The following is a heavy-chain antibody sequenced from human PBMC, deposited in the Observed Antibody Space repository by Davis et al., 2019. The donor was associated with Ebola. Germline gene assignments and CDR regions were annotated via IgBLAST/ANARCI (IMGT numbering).Heavy chain of an antibody. D-gene: IGHD3-10*01. CDR2: ISRGGSTYYNT. CDR1: GGSVSSGGYS. CDR3: ARFAVTMVRGAGFDY. J-gene: IGHJ4*02. V-gene: IGHV4-30-2*01. Sequence: SETLSLTCAVSGGSVSSGGYSWSWIRQPPGKGLEWIGYISRGGSTYYNTYYNPSLKSRVTISVDTSKNQFSLKLSSVTAADTAVYYCARFAVTMVRGAGFDYWGQGTLVTVSS.